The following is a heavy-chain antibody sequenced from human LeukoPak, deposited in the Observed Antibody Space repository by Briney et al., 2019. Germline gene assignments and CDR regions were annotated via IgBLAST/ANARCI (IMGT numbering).Heavy chain of an antibody. CDR1: GGTFISYA. J-gene: IGHJ6*02. V-gene: IGHV1-69*04. CDR3: ARGGGSYYGMDV. D-gene: IGHD1-26*01. CDR2: IIPILGIA. Sequence: GSSVKVSCKASGGTFISYAISWVRQAPGQGLEWMGRIIPILGIANYAQKFQGRVTITADKSTSTAYMELSSLRSEDTAVYYCARGGGSYYGMDVWGQGTTVTVSS.